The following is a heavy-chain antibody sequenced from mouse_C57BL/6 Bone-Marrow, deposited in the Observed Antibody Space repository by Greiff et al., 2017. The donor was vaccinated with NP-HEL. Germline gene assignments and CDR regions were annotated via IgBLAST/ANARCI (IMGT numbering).Heavy chain of an antibody. CDR2: ISNGGGST. V-gene: IGHV5-12*01. CDR1: GFTFSDYY. J-gene: IGHJ3*01. D-gene: IGHD4-1*01. CDR3: ARGGTGPFAY. Sequence: EVHLVESGGGLVQPGGSLKLSCAASGFTFSDYYMYWVRQTPEKRLEWVAYISNGGGSTYYPDTVKGRFTISRDNAKNTLYLQMSRLKSEDTAMYYCARGGTGPFAYWGQGTLVTVSA.